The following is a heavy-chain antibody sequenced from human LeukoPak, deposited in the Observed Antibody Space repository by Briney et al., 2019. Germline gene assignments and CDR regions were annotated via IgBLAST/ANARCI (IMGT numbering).Heavy chain of an antibody. CDR3: ARAKKSVGYYYDSSGYLDAFDI. D-gene: IGHD3-22*01. Sequence: PSETLSLTCTVSGGSISSSSYYWGWIRQPPGKGLEWIGSIYYSGSTYYNPSLKSRVTISVDTSKNQFSLKLSSVTAADTAVYYCARAKKSVGYYYDSSGYLDAFDIWGQGTMVTVSS. CDR2: IYYSGST. J-gene: IGHJ3*02. CDR1: GGSISSSSYY. V-gene: IGHV4-39*07.